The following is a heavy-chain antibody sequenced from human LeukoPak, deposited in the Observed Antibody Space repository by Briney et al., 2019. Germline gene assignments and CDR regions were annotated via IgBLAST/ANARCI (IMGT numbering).Heavy chain of an antibody. D-gene: IGHD3-22*01. CDR2: ISGSGGST. Sequence: GGSLRLSCAASGFTFSSYAMSWVRQAPGKGLEWVSAISGSGGSTYYADSVKGRFTISRDNSKNTLYLQMNSLRAEDTAVYYCATSSGYYFGPTYVDYWGQGTLVTVSS. CDR1: GFTFSSYA. J-gene: IGHJ4*02. CDR3: ATSSGYYFGPTYVDY. V-gene: IGHV3-23*01.